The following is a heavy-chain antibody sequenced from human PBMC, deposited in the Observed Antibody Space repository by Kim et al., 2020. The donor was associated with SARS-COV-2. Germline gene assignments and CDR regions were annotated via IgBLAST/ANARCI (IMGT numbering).Heavy chain of an antibody. CDR1: GYTFVSHY. CDR3: ATLGYCTSSTCYFGIIDY. J-gene: IGHJ4*02. CDR2: VNPNSGDT. Sequence: ASVKVSCQVSGYTFVSHYLHWVRQAPGQGLEWMGWVNPNSGDTNYAQKFQGRVTMTRDTSINTAYLEVTGLKFDDTALYYCATLGYCTSSTCYFGIIDYWGQGTLVTVSS. V-gene: IGHV1-2*02. D-gene: IGHD2-2*03.